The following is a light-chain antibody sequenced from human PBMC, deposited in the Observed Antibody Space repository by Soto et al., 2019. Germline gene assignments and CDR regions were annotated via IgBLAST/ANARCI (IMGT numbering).Light chain of an antibody. V-gene: IGLV2-8*01. Sequence: QSVLTQPPSASGSPGQSVTISCTGTSSDVGGYNYVSWYQQHPGKAPKLMIYEVSKRPSGVPDRFSGSKSGNTASLTVSGLQADAEADYYCSSYEGSNNYVFGTGTKLTGL. J-gene: IGLJ1*01. CDR2: EVS. CDR1: SSDVGGYNY. CDR3: SSYEGSNNYV.